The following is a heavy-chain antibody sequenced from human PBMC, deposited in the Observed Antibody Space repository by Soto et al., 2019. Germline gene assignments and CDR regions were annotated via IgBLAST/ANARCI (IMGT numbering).Heavy chain of an antibody. D-gene: IGHD3-22*01. V-gene: IGHV3-23*01. CDR3: AKDFPYDTSGYYLYYSDY. CDR2: INGFGDSL. CDR1: GYTFTGYY. J-gene: IGHJ4*02. Sequence: SCKASGYTFTGYYMHWVRQAPGKGLEWVSAINGFGDSLYYADSVRGRFTISRDNSKNTVYLQMNSLRPDDTAIYFCAKDFPYDTSGYYLYYSDYWGQGTVVTVSS.